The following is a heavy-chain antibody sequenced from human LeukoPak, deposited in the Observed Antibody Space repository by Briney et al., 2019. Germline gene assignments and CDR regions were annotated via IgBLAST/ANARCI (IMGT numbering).Heavy chain of an antibody. V-gene: IGHV4-4*07. CDR2: VYNSGRI. CDR3: ARAPNWFDL. J-gene: IGHJ5*02. Sequence: PSETLSLTCAVSGGSISSSHWSWIRQSAGKRLEWIGRVYNSGRITSNPSLASRVTVSLDTSKNQLSLILPSVTAADTAVYYCARAPNWFDLWGQGTLVTVSS. CDR1: GGSISSSH.